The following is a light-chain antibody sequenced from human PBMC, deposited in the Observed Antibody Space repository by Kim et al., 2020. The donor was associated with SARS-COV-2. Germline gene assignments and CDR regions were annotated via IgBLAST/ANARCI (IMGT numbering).Light chain of an antibody. CDR1: QNIGGW. V-gene: IGKV1-5*03. Sequence: DIQMTQSPSTLSAYVGDRVVITCRASQNIGGWLTRYQHKPGKAPKLLIYGASILESGVPSRFSGSGSGTEFTLTISSLQPDDFATYYCQQYQTYSFNFGPGTKVDIK. CDR2: GAS. J-gene: IGKJ3*01. CDR3: QQYQTYSFN.